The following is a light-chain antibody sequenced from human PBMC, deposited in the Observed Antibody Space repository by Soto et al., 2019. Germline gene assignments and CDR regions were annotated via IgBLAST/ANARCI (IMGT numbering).Light chain of an antibody. CDR2: GAS. J-gene: IGKJ1*01. CDR3: QKYDSSPTR. V-gene: IGKV3-20*01. Sequence: EIVLTQSPGTLSLSPGKRATLSCWASQSVHSSHLAWYQQRPGQPPRLLIYGASSRATGIPDRFSGSGSGTVFTITTSRLEPEFFAVYFCQKYDSSPTRFCQGTKVDIK. CDR1: QSVHSSH.